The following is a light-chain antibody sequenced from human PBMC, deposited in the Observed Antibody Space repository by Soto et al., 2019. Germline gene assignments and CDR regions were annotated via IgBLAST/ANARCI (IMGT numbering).Light chain of an antibody. J-gene: IGKJ5*01. CDR1: QSVSSSY. Sequence: EIVLTQSPGALSLSPGERATLSCRASQSVSSSYLAWYQQKPGQAPRLLILGASSRATGIPDRFSGSGSGTDFTLTISRLEPEDFAVYYCQQYVTSPSVTFGQGTRLEIK. CDR3: QQYVTSPSVT. V-gene: IGKV3-20*01. CDR2: GAS.